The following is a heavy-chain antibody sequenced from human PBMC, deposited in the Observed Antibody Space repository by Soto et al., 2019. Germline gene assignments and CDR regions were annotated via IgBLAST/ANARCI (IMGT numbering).Heavy chain of an antibody. CDR2: IYHSGDT. Sequence: QVQLQESGPGLVKPSGTLSLTCAVSGGSISSSNWWSWIRQPPGMGLEWIGEIYHSGDTNYNPSLKKRVTISVDKSKNQFSLKVSSVTAADTAVYYCARREPHRGFDPWGQGTLVTVSS. V-gene: IGHV4-4*02. CDR3: ARREPHRGFDP. J-gene: IGHJ5*02. CDR1: GGSISSSNW. D-gene: IGHD1-26*01.